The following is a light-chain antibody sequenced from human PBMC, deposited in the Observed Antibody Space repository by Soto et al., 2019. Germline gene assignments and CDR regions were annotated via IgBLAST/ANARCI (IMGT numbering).Light chain of an antibody. CDR2: DAS. J-gene: IGKJ3*01. CDR1: QSVSSY. Sequence: EIVLTQSPATLSLSPGERATLSCRASQSVSSYLAWYQQKPGQAPRLLIYDASNRATGIPARFSGSGSGTDLTLTISNLEPEDFAVYYCQQRSNWPPGVTFGPGTKVDIK. CDR3: QQRSNWPPGVT. V-gene: IGKV3-11*01.